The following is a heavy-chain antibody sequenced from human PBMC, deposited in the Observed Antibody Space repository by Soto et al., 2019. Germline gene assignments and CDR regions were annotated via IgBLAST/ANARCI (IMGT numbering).Heavy chain of an antibody. J-gene: IGHJ2*01. V-gene: IGHV3-23*01. Sequence: EVQLLESGGGLVQPGGSLRLSCAASGFTFGSYAMSWVGQAPGKGLEWVSAISGSGGSTYYADSVKGRFTISRDNSKNTLYLQMNSLRAEDTAVYYCAKDLVTVDWYFDLWGRGTLVTVSS. D-gene: IGHD2-21*02. CDR3: AKDLVTVDWYFDL. CDR1: GFTFGSYA. CDR2: ISGSGGST.